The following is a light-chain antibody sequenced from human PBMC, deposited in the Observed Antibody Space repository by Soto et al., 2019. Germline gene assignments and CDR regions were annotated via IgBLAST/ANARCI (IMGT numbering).Light chain of an antibody. J-gene: IGKJ1*01. CDR3: QQSYSSPPT. V-gene: IGKV1-39*01. CDR1: QSISNH. CDR2: AAS. Sequence: DIQMTQSPSSLSASVGDRVIITCRASQSISNHLNWYQQKPGKAHKXLIFAASSLQSGVPSRFSGSRSGPDLTITISSLQPEDCATYYCQQSYSSPPTFGQGTKVDI.